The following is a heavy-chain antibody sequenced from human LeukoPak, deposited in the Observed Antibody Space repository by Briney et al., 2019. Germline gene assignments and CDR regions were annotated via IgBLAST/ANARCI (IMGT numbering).Heavy chain of an antibody. D-gene: IGHD6-13*01. CDR3: AKDRYSSSWYYFDY. CDR2: IRYDGSNK. J-gene: IGHJ4*02. Sequence: GGSPRLSCAASGFTFSSYGMHWVRQPPGKGLDWVAFIRYDGSNKYYADSVKGRFTISRDNSKNTLYLQMNSLRAEDTAVYYCAKDRYSSSWYYFDYWGQGTLVTVSS. CDR1: GFTFSSYG. V-gene: IGHV3-30*02.